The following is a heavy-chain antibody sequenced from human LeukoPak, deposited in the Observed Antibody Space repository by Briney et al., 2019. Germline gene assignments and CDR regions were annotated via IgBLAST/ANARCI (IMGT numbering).Heavy chain of an antibody. CDR2: IYYSGST. CDR3: ARTYYDFWGGYYFDY. J-gene: IGHJ4*02. V-gene: IGHV4-59*01. Sequence: SETLSLTCTVSGGSISSYYWSWIRQPPGKGLEWIGYIYYSGSTNYNPSLKSRVTISVDTSKNQFSLKLSSVTAADTAVYYCARTYYDFWGGYYFDYWGQGTLVTVSS. D-gene: IGHD3-3*01. CDR1: GGSISSYY.